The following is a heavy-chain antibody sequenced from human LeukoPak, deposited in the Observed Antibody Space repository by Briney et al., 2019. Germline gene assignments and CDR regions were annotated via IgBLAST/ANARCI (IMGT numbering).Heavy chain of an antibody. D-gene: IGHD1-26*01. Sequence: SETLSLTCAVYGGSFSGYYWSWIRQPPGKGLEWIGEINHSGSTNYNPSLKSRVTISVDTSKNQFSLKLSSVTAADTAVYYCARRSGSLFDYWGQGTLVTVSS. CDR1: GGSFSGYY. CDR3: ARRSGSLFDY. V-gene: IGHV4-34*01. J-gene: IGHJ4*02. CDR2: INHSGST.